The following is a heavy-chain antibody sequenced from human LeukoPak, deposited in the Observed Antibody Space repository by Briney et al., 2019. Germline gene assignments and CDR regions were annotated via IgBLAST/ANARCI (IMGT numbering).Heavy chain of an antibody. J-gene: IGHJ4*02. CDR2: IWYDGSNK. CDR3: ARDLDYSGCVYDY. V-gene: IGHV3-33*08. D-gene: IGHD5-12*01. Sequence: GGSLRLSCAASGFTVSSNYMSWVRQAPGKGLEWVALIWYDGSNKYYADSVKGRFTISRDNSKNTLYLQMNSLRAEDTAVYYCARDLDYSGCVYDYWGQGTLVTVSS. CDR1: GFTVSSNY.